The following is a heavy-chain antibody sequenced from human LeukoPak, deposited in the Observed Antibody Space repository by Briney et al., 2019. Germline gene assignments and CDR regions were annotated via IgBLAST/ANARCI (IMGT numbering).Heavy chain of an antibody. Sequence: GRSLRLSCAACGHTLCSYDMFCVRHAPGKGRVRGAVISYEGGHKNYTDSVKDRFTISRDNSKHTMYLKMNSLRAEDTAVYYCARGGGGGLPYYYGMDVWGQGTTVTVSS. CDR2: ISYEGGHK. CDR3: ARGGGGGLPYYYGMDV. V-gene: IGHV3-30*04. J-gene: IGHJ6*02. CDR1: GHTLCSYD. D-gene: IGHD2-15*01.